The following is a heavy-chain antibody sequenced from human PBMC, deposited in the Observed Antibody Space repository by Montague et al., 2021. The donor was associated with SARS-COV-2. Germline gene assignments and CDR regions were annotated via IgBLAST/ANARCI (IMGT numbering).Heavy chain of an antibody. CDR3: ARVTLGGRDGRTRQYDGLDS. CDR1: GGSISRYF. Sequence: SETRSLTCTVSGGSISRYFWNWIRQTPGKGLEWMGYVHDIESSIYNPSLQSRITILLDTPKNQFSLRLNAVTAADTAVYYCARVTLGGRDGRTRQYDGLDSWGQGILVTVFS. D-gene: IGHD3-16*01. J-gene: IGHJ4*02. CDR2: VHDIESS. V-gene: IGHV4-59*01.